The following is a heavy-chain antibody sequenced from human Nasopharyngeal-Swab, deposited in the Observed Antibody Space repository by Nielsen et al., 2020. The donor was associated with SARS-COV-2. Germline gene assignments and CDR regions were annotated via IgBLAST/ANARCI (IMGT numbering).Heavy chain of an antibody. CDR2: MNPNSGNT. D-gene: IGHD2-2*01. V-gene: IGHV1-8*01. CDR1: GYTFTSYD. CDR3: ARGRRVVVPAAIYYWFDP. J-gene: IGHJ5*02. Sequence: ASVKVSCKASGYTFTSYDINWVRQATGQGLEWMGWMNPNSGNTGYAQKFQGRVTTTRNTSISTAYMELSSLRSEDTAVYYCARGRRVVVPAAIYYWFDPWGQGTLVTVSS.